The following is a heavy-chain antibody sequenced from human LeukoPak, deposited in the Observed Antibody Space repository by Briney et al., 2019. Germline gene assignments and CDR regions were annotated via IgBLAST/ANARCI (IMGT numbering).Heavy chain of an antibody. CDR3: SRGGYCSSTSCDYFDY. D-gene: IGHD2-2*01. CDR1: GFTFSSYE. Sequence: PGGSLRLSCAASGFTFSSYEMNWVRQAPGKGLEWVANIKQDGSEKYYVDSVKGRFTISRDNAKNSLYLQMNSLRAENTAVYYCSRGGYCSSTSCDYFDYWGQGTLVTVSS. J-gene: IGHJ4*02. V-gene: IGHV3-7*01. CDR2: IKQDGSEK.